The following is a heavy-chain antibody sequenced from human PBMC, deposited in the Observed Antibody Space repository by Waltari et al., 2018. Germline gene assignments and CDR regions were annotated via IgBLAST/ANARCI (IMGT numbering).Heavy chain of an antibody. Sequence: QVQLQESGPGLVKPSETLSLTCTVSGGSISSYYWSWIRPPPGKGLEWIGYIYYSGSTNYNPSLKSRVTISVDTSKNQFSLKLSSVTAADTAAYYCARVTVVRGWGPTRDYYYGMDVWGQGTTVTVSS. CDR1: GGSISSYY. D-gene: IGHD2-21*01. CDR2: IYYSGST. CDR3: ARVTVVRGWGPTRDYYYGMDV. V-gene: IGHV4-59*01. J-gene: IGHJ6*02.